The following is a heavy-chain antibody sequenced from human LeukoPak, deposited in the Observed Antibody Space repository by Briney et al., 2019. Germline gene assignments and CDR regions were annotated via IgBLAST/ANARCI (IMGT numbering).Heavy chain of an antibody. V-gene: IGHV3-53*01. CDR3: ARDLAAMAPGGY. D-gene: IGHD5-18*01. CDR1: GFTVSSNY. CDR2: TYTSGST. Sequence: GGSLRLSCAASGFTVSSNYMSWVRQAPGKGLEWVSVTYTSGSTYYTDSVKGRFTISRDNSKNTLYLQMNSLRPEDTAMYYCARDLAAMAPGGYWGQGTLVTVSS. J-gene: IGHJ4*02.